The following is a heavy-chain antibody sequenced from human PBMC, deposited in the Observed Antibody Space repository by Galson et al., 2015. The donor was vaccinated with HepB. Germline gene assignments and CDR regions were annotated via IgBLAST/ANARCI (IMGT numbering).Heavy chain of an antibody. D-gene: IGHD3-16*01. V-gene: IGHV4-34*01. J-gene: IGHJ6*02. CDR3: ARGRGKHPLYYYYGMDV. CDR1: GGSFSGYY. CDR2: INHSGST. Sequence: ETLSLTCAVYGGSFSGYYWSWIRQPPGKGLEWIGEINHSGSTNYNPSLKSRVTISVDTSKNQFSLKLSSVTAADTAVYYCARGRGKHPLYYYYGMDVWGQGTTVTVSS.